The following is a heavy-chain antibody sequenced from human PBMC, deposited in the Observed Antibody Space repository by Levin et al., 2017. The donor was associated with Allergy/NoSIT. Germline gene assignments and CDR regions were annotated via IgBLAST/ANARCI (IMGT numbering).Heavy chain of an antibody. CDR3: TRDLRGGYSGYDPYYYYGMDV. J-gene: IGHJ6*02. D-gene: IGHD5-12*01. CDR2: IRSKAYGGTT. Sequence: GGSLRLSCTASGFTFGDYAMSWFRQAPGKGLEWVGFIRSKAYGGTTEYAASVKGRFTISRDDSKSIAYLQMNSLKTEDTAVYYCTRDLRGGYSGYDPYYYYGMDVWGQGTTVTVSS. V-gene: IGHV3-49*03. CDR1: GFTFGDYA.